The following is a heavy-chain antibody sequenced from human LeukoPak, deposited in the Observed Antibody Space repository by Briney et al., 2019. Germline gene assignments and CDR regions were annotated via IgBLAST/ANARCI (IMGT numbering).Heavy chain of an antibody. CDR1: GFTFVDYA. J-gene: IGHJ4*02. D-gene: IGHD3-10*01. CDR2: ISWEGDTT. Sequence: PGGSLRLSCAASGFTFVDYAMHWVRQAPGKGLEWVSLISWEGDTTYYADSVRGRFTISRDNSKNSLYLQMNSLRTEDTAFYYCTRDTDYGSATNYFDYWGQGTLVSVSS. V-gene: IGHV3-43*01. CDR3: TRDTDYGSATNYFDY.